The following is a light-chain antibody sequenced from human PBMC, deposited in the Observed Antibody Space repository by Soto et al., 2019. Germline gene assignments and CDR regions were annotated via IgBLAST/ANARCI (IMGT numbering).Light chain of an antibody. Sequence: DIVMTQSPLSLPVTPGEPASISCRSSQSLLHRDGYNYLDWYLQKPGQSPQLLIHLGSIRASGVSDRFSGSGSGTDFTLKISRVVAEDVGVYYCMQGLQPPLTGGGGTKLEIK. CDR3: MQGLQPPLT. J-gene: IGKJ4*02. CDR2: LGS. V-gene: IGKV2-28*01. CDR1: QSLLHRDGYNY.